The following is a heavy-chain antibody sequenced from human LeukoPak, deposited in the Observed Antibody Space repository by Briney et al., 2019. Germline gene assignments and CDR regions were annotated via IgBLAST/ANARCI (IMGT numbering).Heavy chain of an antibody. CDR2: ISSSTTII. J-gene: IGHJ4*02. CDR1: GFTLSGFG. Sequence: GGSLRLSCAASGFTLSGFGMNWVRQAPGKGLEWVSYISSSTTIIYYADSVKGRFTISRDNAKNSLYLQMNSLRAEDTAVYYCAIAGYYYDSSGPTPDYFDYWGQGTLVTVSS. CDR3: AIAGYYYDSSGPTPDYFDY. D-gene: IGHD3-22*01. V-gene: IGHV3-48*04.